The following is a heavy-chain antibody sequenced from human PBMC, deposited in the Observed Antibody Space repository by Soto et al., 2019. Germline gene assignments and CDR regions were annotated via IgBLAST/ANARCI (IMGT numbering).Heavy chain of an antibody. D-gene: IGHD2-15*01. CDR2: IKQDGSEK. V-gene: IGHV3-7*01. Sequence: GGSLRLSCAASGFTFSSYWMSWVRQAPGKGLEWVANIKQDGSEKYYVDSVKGRFTISRDNAKNSLYLQMNSLRAEDTAVYYCAREVRYCSGGSCPYYFDYWGQGTLVTVSS. CDR3: AREVRYCSGGSCPYYFDY. J-gene: IGHJ4*02. CDR1: GFTFSSYW.